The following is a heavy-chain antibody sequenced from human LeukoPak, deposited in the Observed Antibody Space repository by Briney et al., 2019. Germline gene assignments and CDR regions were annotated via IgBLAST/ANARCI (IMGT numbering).Heavy chain of an antibody. CDR1: EFIFSNYW. V-gene: IGHV3-7*01. D-gene: IGHD5-24*01. Sequence: GGSLRLSCAASEFIFSNYWMSWVRQAPGEGLEWVANIKPDGSEKNYVDSVRGRFTISRDNAKSSVFLQMNSLRAEDTAVYYCARRGYTFDYWGLGTLVTVSS. J-gene: IGHJ4*02. CDR2: IKPDGSEK. CDR3: ARRGYTFDY.